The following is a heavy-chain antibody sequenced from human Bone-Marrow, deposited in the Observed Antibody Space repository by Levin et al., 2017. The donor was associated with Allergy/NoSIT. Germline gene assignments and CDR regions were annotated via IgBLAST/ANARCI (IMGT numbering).Heavy chain of an antibody. CDR3: ARRDYDFWSGLSTYFDS. V-gene: IGHV1-69*13. J-gene: IGHJ4*02. CDR2: IIPTFATT. D-gene: IGHD3-3*01. Sequence: SVKVSCKASGGTFSNYAISWVRQAPGQGLEWVGGIIPTFATTSYAQNFQGRVTIAADESTGTAYMELSSLRSEDTAVYYCARRDYDFWSGLSTYFDSWGQGTLVTVSS. CDR1: GGTFSNYA.